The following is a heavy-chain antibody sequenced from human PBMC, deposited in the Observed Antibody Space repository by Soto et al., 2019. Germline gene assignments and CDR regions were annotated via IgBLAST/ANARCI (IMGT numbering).Heavy chain of an antibody. J-gene: IGHJ6*02. CDR2: INHSGST. Sequence: SETLSLTCAVYGGSFSGYYWSWIRQPPGKGLEWIGEINHSGSTNYNPSLKSRVTISVDTSKNQFSLKLSSVTAADTAVYYCARASLAARLNYYYYYGMDVWGQGTTVTVS. D-gene: IGHD6-6*01. V-gene: IGHV4-34*01. CDR3: ARASLAARLNYYYYYGMDV. CDR1: GGSFSGYY.